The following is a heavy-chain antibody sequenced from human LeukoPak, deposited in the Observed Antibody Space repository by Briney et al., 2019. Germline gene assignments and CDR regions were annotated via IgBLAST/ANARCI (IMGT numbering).Heavy chain of an antibody. CDR2: IKQDGSEK. CDR3: ARERGYCTNGVCYRGDYYYYYYMDV. V-gene: IGHV3-7*01. D-gene: IGHD2-8*01. Sequence: SGGSLRLSCAASGFTFSNYWMSWVRQAPGKGLEWVANIKQDGSEKYYVDSVKGRFTISRDNAKNSLYLQMNSLRAEDTAVYYCARERGYCTNGVCYRGDYYYYYYMDVWGKGTTVTVSS. CDR1: GFTFSNYW. J-gene: IGHJ6*03.